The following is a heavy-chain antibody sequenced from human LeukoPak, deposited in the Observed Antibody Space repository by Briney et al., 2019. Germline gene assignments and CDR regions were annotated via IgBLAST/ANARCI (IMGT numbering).Heavy chain of an antibody. J-gene: IGHJ5*02. CDR3: ARRVYYSDSSAYLRENWFDP. Sequence: ASVKVSCKASGGTFSSYAISWVRQAPGQGLEWMGGIIPIFGTANYAQKFQGRVTITTDESTSTAYMELSSLRSEDTAVYYCARRVYYSDSSAYLRENWFDPWGQGTLVTVSS. CDR1: GGTFSSYA. D-gene: IGHD3-22*01. V-gene: IGHV1-69*05. CDR2: IIPIFGTA.